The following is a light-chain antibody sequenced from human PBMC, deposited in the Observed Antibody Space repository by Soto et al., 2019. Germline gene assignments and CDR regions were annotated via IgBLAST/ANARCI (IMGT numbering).Light chain of an antibody. CDR2: AAS. J-gene: IGKJ4*01. V-gene: IGKV1-12*01. CDR1: QGISSW. Sequence: DIQMTQSPSFVSASVGDRVTITCRASQGISSWLAWYQHKPGRAPKLLIHAASSLESGVPSRFSGSGSGTGFTLIISSLQPEDFATYYCQQTTSFPLTFGGGTKVEIK. CDR3: QQTTSFPLT.